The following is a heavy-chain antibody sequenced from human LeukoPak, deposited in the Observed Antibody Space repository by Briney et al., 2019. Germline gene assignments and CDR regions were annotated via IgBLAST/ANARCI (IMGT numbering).Heavy chain of an antibody. D-gene: IGHD2-15*01. CDR2: INHSGST. V-gene: IGHV4-34*01. Sequence: SETLSLTCGVYGGSFSGYYWTWIRQPPGRGLEWIGEINHSGSTNYSPSLKSRVAISVDTSKHQLSLKLSSVTAADTAVYYCARGSCSGGSCYLYYYYHYMDVWGKGTTVTVSS. J-gene: IGHJ6*03. CDR1: GGSFSGYY. CDR3: ARGSCSGGSCYLYYYYHYMDV.